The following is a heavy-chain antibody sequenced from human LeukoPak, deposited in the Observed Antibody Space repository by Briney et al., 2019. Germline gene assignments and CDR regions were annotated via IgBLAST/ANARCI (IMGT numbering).Heavy chain of an antibody. D-gene: IGHD3-10*01. CDR2: ISSNGGST. V-gene: IGHV3-64D*06. J-gene: IGHJ5*02. Sequence: GSLRLSCSASGFPFSSYAMHWVRQAPGKGLEYVSAISSNGGSTYYADSVKGRFTISRDNSKNTLYLQMSSLRAEDTAVYYCVKGRFRELYLDWFDPWGQGTLVTVSS. CDR3: VKGRFRELYLDWFDP. CDR1: GFPFSSYA.